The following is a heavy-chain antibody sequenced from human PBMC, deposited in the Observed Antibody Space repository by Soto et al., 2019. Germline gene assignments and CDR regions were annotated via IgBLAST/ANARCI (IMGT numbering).Heavy chain of an antibody. CDR1: GFSFSDSA. CDR3: ARDHNTAMENYYYYDMDV. V-gene: IGHV3-30-3*01. J-gene: IGHJ6*02. CDR2: ISNDGSTK. Sequence: GGSLRLSCAASGFSFSDSAMHWVRLAPGKGLEWMALISNDGSTKYYLDAVKGRFTISRDNSKNTLYLQMNSLRAEDTALYYCARDHNTAMENYYYYDMDVWGQGTTVTVSS. D-gene: IGHD5-18*01.